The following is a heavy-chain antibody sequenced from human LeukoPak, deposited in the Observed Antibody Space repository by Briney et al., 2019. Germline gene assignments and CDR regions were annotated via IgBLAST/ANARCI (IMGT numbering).Heavy chain of an antibody. V-gene: IGHV1-46*01. CDR1: GYTFTSYY. J-gene: IGHJ4*02. CDR3: ARDWGEQWLVDY. D-gene: IGHD6-19*01. Sequence: ASVKVSCKASGYTFTSYYMHWVRQAPGQGLEWMGIINPSGGSTSYAQKFQGRVTMTRDTSTSTVYMELSSLRSEDTAVHYRARDWGEQWLVDYWGQGTLVTVSS. CDR2: INPSGGST.